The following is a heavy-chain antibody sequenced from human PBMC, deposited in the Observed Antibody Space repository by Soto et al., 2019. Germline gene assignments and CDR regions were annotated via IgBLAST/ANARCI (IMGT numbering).Heavy chain of an antibody. D-gene: IGHD2-8*01. Sequence: QVQMVQSGAEVKKPGASVKVSCRASGYSYNSYDVNWVRQSTGQVSEWMGWMNPNSGNTAFAEKFQVRVTMTWDTPISTSYMELSGLRSEDTAVYYCAEYPYTSYWSDGVCSFDAFDIWGHGTVVTVSS. CDR1: GYSYNSYD. CDR2: MNPNSGNT. V-gene: IGHV1-8*01. CDR3: AEYPYTSYWSDGVCSFDAFDI. J-gene: IGHJ3*02.